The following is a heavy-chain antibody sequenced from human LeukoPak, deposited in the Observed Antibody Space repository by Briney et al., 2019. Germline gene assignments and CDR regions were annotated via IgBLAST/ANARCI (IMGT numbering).Heavy chain of an antibody. CDR2: IWYDGSNK. D-gene: IGHD3-10*01. J-gene: IGHJ4*02. Sequence: PGGSLRLSCAASGFTFSSYGMHWVRQAPGEGLEWVAVIWYDGSNKYYADSVKGRFTISRDNSKNTLYLQMNSLRAEDTAVYYCAKAYYGSGSSLNGYFDYWGQGTLVTVSS. V-gene: IGHV3-33*06. CDR3: AKAYYGSGSSLNGYFDY. CDR1: GFTFSSYG.